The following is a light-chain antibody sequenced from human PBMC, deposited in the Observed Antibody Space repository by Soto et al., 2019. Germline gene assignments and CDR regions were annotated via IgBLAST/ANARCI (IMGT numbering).Light chain of an antibody. J-gene: IGKJ1*01. CDR2: GAS. Sequence: EIVLTQSPGTLSLSPGERATVSCRASQSASSSYFAWYQQKPGQAPRLLISGASNRATGIPDSFSGSGSGTDFTLPLGGREPEILAVNYGQHYARPVGRFGQGTGWKSN. V-gene: IGKV3-20*01. CDR1: QSASSSY. CDR3: QHYARPVGR.